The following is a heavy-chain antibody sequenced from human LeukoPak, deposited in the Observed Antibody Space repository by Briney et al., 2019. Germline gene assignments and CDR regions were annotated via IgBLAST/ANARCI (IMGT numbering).Heavy chain of an antibody. CDR2: INSDGIST. D-gene: IGHD3-16*02. CDR1: GFTFSSSW. J-gene: IGHJ3*01. Sequence: PGGSLRLSCAASGFTFSSSWMHWVRQVPGKGLVWVSRINSDGISTNYADSVKGRFTISRDNAKNTLYLQMNSLTAEDTAVYYCARDTVNDAFDVWGQGTMVTISS. V-gene: IGHV3-74*01. CDR3: ARDTVNDAFDV.